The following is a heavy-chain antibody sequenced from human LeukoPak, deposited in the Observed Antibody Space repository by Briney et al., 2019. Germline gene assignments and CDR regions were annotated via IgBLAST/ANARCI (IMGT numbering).Heavy chain of an antibody. CDR1: GGSISSYY. CDR2: IYYSGST. V-gene: IGHV4-59*01. Sequence: SETLSLTCTVSGGSISSYYWSWIRQPPGKGLEWIGYIYYSGSTNYNPSLKSRVTISVDTSKNQFSLRLNSMTAADTAVYYCARVLRAASWRSYDYWGQGSLVTVSS. D-gene: IGHD5-18*01. J-gene: IGHJ4*02. CDR3: ARVLRAASWRSYDY.